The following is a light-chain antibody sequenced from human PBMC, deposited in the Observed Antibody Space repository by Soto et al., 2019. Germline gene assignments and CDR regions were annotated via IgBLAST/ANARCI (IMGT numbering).Light chain of an antibody. V-gene: IGKV3-20*01. Sequence: EIVLTQSPGTLSLSPGERATLSCRASQSVSSTYLAWYKQKPGQAPRLLIYGVSSRATGIPDRFTGSGSGTDFTLTITRLEPEEFAVYVCQQWGTFGQGTKLEIK. CDR3: QQWGT. CDR2: GVS. CDR1: QSVSSTY. J-gene: IGKJ2*01.